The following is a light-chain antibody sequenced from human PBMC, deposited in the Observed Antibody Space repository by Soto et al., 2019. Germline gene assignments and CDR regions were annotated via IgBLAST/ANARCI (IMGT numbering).Light chain of an antibody. J-gene: IGKJ4*01. CDR2: GVS. CDR1: QDIRDD. CDR3: LQDYNYPIT. V-gene: IGKV1-6*01. Sequence: IQVTQAPSSLSASVGDRVTITCRASQDIRDDLGWYQQKPGKAPRLVIYGVSHLQSGVPSRFSCSGFGTDFSLTISSLQPEDSATYYCLQDYNYPITFGGGTKVEIK.